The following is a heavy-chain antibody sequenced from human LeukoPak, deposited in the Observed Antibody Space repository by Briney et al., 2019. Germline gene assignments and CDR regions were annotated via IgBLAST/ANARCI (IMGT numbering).Heavy chain of an antibody. CDR2: IYSGGVT. CDR3: ARAGGGDKQQLVWYFDL. V-gene: IGHV3-53*01. Sequence: PGGSLRLSCAASVFTDNKQYMIGVRRAPGKGLEWLSLIYSGGVTYYADSVKGRFTISRDNSKNTLYLQMNSLRAEDTAVYYCARAGGGDKQQLVWYFDLWGRGTLVTVSS. J-gene: IGHJ2*01. D-gene: IGHD6-13*01. CDR1: VFTDNKQY.